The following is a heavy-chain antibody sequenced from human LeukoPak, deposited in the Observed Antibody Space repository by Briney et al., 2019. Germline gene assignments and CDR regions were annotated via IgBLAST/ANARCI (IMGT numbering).Heavy chain of an antibody. Sequence: GGSLRLSCAASGFTFSYYGMSWVRQAPGEGLEWVSVFSGSDGRTYYADSVKGRFTISRDNSKNTLYLQMNSLRAEDTAVYYCAKDFYYGSGSYFGYWGQGTLVTVSS. CDR2: FSGSDGRT. V-gene: IGHV3-23*01. CDR1: GFTFSYYG. CDR3: AKDFYYGSGSYFGY. D-gene: IGHD3-10*01. J-gene: IGHJ4*02.